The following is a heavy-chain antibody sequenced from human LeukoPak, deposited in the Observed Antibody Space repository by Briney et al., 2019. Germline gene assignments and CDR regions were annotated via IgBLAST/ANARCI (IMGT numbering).Heavy chain of an antibody. CDR3: ASNSGSNGGVDY. V-gene: IGHV4-39*01. J-gene: IGHJ4*02. D-gene: IGHD1-26*01. CDR1: GGSISSSSYY. Sequence: SETLSLTCTVSGGSISSSSYYWGWIRQPPGKGLEWIGSIYYSGSTYYNPSLKSRVTISVDTSKNQFSLKLSSVTAADTAVYYCASNSGSNGGVDYGAQGTLVTVSS. CDR2: IYYSGST.